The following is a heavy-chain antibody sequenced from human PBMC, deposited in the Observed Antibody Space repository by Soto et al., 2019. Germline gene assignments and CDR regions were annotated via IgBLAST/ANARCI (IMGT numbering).Heavy chain of an antibody. Sequence: SETLSLTCAVYGGSFSGYYWSWIRQPPGKGLEWIGEINHSGSTNYNPSLKSRVTISVDTSKNQFSLKLSSVTAADTAVYYCARGEPLRWFPGEMGGAPIRGYSYGSYDSSGYYSDYFDYWGQGTLVTVSS. D-gene: IGHD3-22*01. V-gene: IGHV4-34*01. J-gene: IGHJ4*02. CDR1: GGSFSGYY. CDR2: INHSGST. CDR3: ARGEPLRWFPGEMGGAPIRGYSYGSYDSSGYYSDYFDY.